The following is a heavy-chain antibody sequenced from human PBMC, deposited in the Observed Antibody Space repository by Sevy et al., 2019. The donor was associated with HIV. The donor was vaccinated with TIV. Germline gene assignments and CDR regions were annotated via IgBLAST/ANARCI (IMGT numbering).Heavy chain of an antibody. Sequence: SETLSLTCTVSGGSISSGSYYWSWIRQPAGKGLEWIGRIYTSVSTNYNPSLKSRVTISVDTSKNQFSLKLSSVTAADTAVYYCARGSSGWSNSYYYYYMDVWGKGTTVTVSS. V-gene: IGHV4-61*02. CDR1: GGSISSGSYY. CDR2: IYTSVST. CDR3: ARGSSGWSNSYYYYYMDV. D-gene: IGHD6-19*01. J-gene: IGHJ6*03.